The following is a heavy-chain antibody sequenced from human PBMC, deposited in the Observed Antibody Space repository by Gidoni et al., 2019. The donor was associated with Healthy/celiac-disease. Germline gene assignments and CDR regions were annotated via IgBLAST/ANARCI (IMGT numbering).Heavy chain of an antibody. CDR1: GISLSTSGAA. CDR3: ARWGGSGSYYHAYYYYGMDV. J-gene: IGHJ6*02. V-gene: IGHV2-5*02. Sequence: ITLKESGPTLVKPTQTPRLTCTFSGISLSTSGAAVGWIRQPPGKALQWLALIYWDDDKLYTPPLKSRLTSTQDTSKDQVVLTMTNMDPVYTATYCCARWGGSGSYYHAYYYYGMDVWGQGTTVTVSS. D-gene: IGHD3-10*01. CDR2: IYWDDDK.